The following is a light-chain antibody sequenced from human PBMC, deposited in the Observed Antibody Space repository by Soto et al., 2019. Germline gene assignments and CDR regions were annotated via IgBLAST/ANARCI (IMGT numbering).Light chain of an antibody. CDR1: QHISDR. J-gene: IGKJ1*01. Sequence: IQMTQSASTLSASVGDRVTITCRASQHISDRLAWYQQKPGKAPKVLIFDASNLESGVPSRFSASGSGTEFSLTISSLQPDDFATYYCQHYAYVWTFGQGTKVDIK. CDR2: DAS. CDR3: QHYAYVWT. V-gene: IGKV1-5*01.